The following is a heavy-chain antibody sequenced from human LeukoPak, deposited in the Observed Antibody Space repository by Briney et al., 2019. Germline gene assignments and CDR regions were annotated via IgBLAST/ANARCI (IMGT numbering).Heavy chain of an antibody. Sequence: GGSLRLSCAASGFTFSSYDMHWVRQATGKGLEWVSAIGTAGDTYYPGSVKGRFTISRENAKNSLYLQMNSPRAGDTAVYYCARALGSFEAFDIWGQGTMVTVSS. CDR2: IGTAGDT. J-gene: IGHJ3*02. CDR1: GFTFSSYD. V-gene: IGHV3-13*01. D-gene: IGHD1-26*01. CDR3: ARALGSFEAFDI.